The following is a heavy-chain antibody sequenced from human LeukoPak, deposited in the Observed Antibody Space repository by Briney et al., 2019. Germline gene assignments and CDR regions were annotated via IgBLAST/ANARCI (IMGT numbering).Heavy chain of an antibody. D-gene: IGHD2-2*01. V-gene: IGHV3-23*01. J-gene: IGHJ4*02. CDR1: GFTFSGYA. CDR2: ISGNGGSP. Sequence: GGSLRLSCAASGFTFSGYAMTWVRQAPGKGLEWVSSISGNGGSPIYADSVKGRFTISRDNSKNTLYLQMNGLRAEDTAIYYCARYCTSPNCAFEYWGQGTLVTVSS. CDR3: ARYCTSPNCAFEY.